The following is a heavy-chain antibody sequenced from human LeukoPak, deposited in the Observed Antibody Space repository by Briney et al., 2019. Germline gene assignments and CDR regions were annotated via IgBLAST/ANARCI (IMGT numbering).Heavy chain of an antibody. CDR3: ARDLYDSSESAFDI. CDR1: GFTFSNYA. V-gene: IGHV3-30-3*01. J-gene: IGHJ3*02. D-gene: IGHD3-22*01. Sequence: GGSLRLSCAASGFTFSNYAMHRVRQAPGKGLEWVAVISYDGSNKYYADSVKGRFTISRDNSRNTLYLQMNSLRAGDTAVYYCARDLYDSSESAFDIWGQGTMVTVSS. CDR2: ISYDGSNK.